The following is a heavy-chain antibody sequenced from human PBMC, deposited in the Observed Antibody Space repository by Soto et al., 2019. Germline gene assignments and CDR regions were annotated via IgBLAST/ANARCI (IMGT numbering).Heavy chain of an antibody. D-gene: IGHD2-2*01. Sequence: ASVKVSCKASGYTFTGYYMHWVRQAPGQGLEWMGWINPNSGGTNYAQKFQGRVTMTRDTSISTAYMELSRLRSDDTAVYYCARGEFIEGYQLHDNHWGQGTLVTVSS. V-gene: IGHV1-2*02. CDR2: INPNSGGT. CDR3: ARGEFIEGYQLHDNH. J-gene: IGHJ5*02. CDR1: GYTFTGYY.